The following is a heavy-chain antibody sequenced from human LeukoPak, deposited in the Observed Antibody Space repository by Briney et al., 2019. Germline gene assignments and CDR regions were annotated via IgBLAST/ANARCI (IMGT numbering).Heavy chain of an antibody. V-gene: IGHV3-21*01. D-gene: IGHD6-13*01. CDR2: ISSSSSYI. Sequence: PGGSLRLSCAASGFTFSSYNMNWVRQAPGKGLEWVSSISSSSSYIYYADSVKGRFTISRDNAKNTLYLQMNSLRAEDTAVYYCAREEYSSSWEGGSSFDYWGQGTLVTVSS. CDR1: GFTFSSYN. CDR3: AREEYSSSWEGGSSFDY. J-gene: IGHJ4*02.